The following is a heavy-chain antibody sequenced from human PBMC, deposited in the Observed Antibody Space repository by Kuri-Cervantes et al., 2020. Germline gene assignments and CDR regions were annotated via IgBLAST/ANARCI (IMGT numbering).Heavy chain of an antibody. J-gene: IGHJ6*02. Sequence: GGPLRLPFAASGFPFSSYGMHWVRQAPGKGLEWVAVIWYDGSNKYYADSVKGRFTISRDNSKNTLYLQMNSLRAEDTAVYYCARETGYSFDYYYYGMDVWGQGTTVTVSS. CDR3: ARETGYSFDYYYYGMDV. D-gene: IGHD2/OR15-2a*01. CDR1: GFPFSSYG. V-gene: IGHV3-33*01. CDR2: IWYDGSNK.